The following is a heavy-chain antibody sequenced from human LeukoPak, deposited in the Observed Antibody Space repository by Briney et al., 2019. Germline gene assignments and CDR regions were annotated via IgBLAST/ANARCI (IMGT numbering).Heavy chain of an antibody. J-gene: IGHJ3*02. V-gene: IGHV3-66*01. CDR3: ARYGLGAHAFDI. D-gene: IGHD3/OR15-3a*01. CDR2: IYSGGST. Sequence: GGSLRLSCAASGFTVSSNYMNWVRQAPGKGLEWVSVIYSGGSTYYADSVKGRFTISKDNSKNTLYLQMNSLRAEDTAVYYCARYGLGAHAFDIWGQGTMVTVSS. CDR1: GFTVSSNY.